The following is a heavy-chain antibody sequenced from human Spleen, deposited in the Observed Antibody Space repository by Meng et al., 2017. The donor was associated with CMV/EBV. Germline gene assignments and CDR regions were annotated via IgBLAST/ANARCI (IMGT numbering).Heavy chain of an antibody. J-gene: IGHJ4*02. V-gene: IGHV3-53*01. CDR2: IYSGGRI. Sequence: GESLKISCAASGFSVSSNYMSWVRQAPGKGLEWVSVIYSGGRIYYADSVKGRFTISRDNSKNTLYLQMNSLRAEDTAVYYCARDRSGGYYFDYWGQGTLVTVSS. CDR1: GFSVSSNY. CDR3: ARDRSGGYYFDY. D-gene: IGHD6-19*01.